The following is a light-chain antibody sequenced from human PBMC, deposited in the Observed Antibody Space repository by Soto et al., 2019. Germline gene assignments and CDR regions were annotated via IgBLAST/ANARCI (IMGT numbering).Light chain of an antibody. J-gene: IGKJ1*01. CDR1: QSVSSNY. CDR3: QHYGISSWT. Sequence: EVVLTQSPGTLSLSPGDGATLSCRASQSVSSNYLAWYQQKPGQPPRLLIYAASNRATGIPGRFSGSGSGNDFPLTISRLDPEDFAVYSCQHYGISSWTGGEETKLEIQ. CDR2: AAS. V-gene: IGKV3-20*01.